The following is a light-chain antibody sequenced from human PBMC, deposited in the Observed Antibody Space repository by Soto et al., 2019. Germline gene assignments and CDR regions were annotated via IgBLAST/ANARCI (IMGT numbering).Light chain of an antibody. V-gene: IGKV1-5*01. J-gene: IGKJ1*01. CDR3: QQYTSYSRA. CDR1: QSISSW. Sequence: EIQMTQSPSTLSASVGDRATITCRASQSISSWLAWYQHKPGKAPKLLIYDASSLESGVTSRFSGSGSGTEFTLTISSLQPDDFATYYCQQYTSYSRAFGQGTKVDIK. CDR2: DAS.